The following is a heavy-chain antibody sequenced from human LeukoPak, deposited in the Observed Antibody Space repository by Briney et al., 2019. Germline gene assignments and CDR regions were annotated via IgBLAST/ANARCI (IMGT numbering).Heavy chain of an antibody. J-gene: IGHJ4*02. CDR1: GYTFSSYY. CDR3: ARGHSSGYYTGPLDY. D-gene: IGHD3-22*01. CDR2: INPSGGST. V-gene: IGHV1-46*01. Sequence: ALVKVSCKASGYTFSSYYMHWVRQAPGQGLEWMAIINPSGGSTSYAQKFQGRVTMTRDTSASTVYMELYSLRSEDTAVYYCARGHSSGYYTGPLDYWGQGTLVTVSS.